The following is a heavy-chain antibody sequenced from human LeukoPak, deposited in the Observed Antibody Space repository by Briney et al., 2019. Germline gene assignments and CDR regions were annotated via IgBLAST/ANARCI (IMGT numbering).Heavy chain of an antibody. V-gene: IGHV3-23*01. CDR1: GITLSNYA. CDR3: AKRGIVIRGLLAIGFHTEAYYFDS. J-gene: IGHJ4*02. CDR2: MSGSGGGT. Sequence: PGGSLRLSCVVSGITLSNYAMSWVRQAPGKGLEWVSGMSGSGGGTKYADSVKGRFTISRDKSLNTLYLQMNNLRAEDTAVYFCAKRGIVIRGLLAIGFHTEAYYFDSWGQGILVTVSS. D-gene: IGHD3-10*01.